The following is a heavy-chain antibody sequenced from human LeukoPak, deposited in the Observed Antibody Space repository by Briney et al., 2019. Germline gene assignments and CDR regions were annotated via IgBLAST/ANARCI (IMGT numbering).Heavy chain of an antibody. V-gene: IGHV1-2*02. CDR3: ARNDPKLGPLGSDY. CDR2: INPNSGDT. CDR1: GYTFAGYY. J-gene: IGHJ4*02. D-gene: IGHD7-27*01. Sequence: GASVKVSCKASGYTFAGYYMHWVRQAPGQGLEWMGWINPNSGDTNYAQKFQGRVTMTRDTSISTAYMELSRLKSDDTAVYYCARNDPKLGPLGSDYWGQGTLVTVPS.